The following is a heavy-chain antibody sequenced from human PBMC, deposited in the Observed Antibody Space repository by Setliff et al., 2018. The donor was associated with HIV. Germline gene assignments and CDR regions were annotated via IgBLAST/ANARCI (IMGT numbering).Heavy chain of an antibody. CDR3: ARAEDTAMDDYYYMDV. CDR1: GGSISNFY. Sequence: LSLTCSVSGGSISNFYWSWIRQPPGKGLEWVGHIYSTGDTNYNPSLKSRVTLSADTSKNQLSLSLTSVTAADTAVYYCARAEDTAMDDYYYMDVWGRGTTVTVSS. CDR2: IYSTGDT. J-gene: IGHJ6*03. V-gene: IGHV4-4*07. D-gene: IGHD5-18*01.